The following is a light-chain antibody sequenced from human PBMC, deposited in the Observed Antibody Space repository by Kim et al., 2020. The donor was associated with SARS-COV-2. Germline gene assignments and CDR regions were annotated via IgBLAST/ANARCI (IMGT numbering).Light chain of an antibody. V-gene: IGKV4-1*01. CDR1: QTVIYNSNNKNY. Sequence: RATLKCKYRQTVIYNSNNKNYLAWYQQKTGQAQEALIYWASIRECGVSDRFSGSGSETDFTLTISSLQAEDVAVYYCQQYYSTPPSFGQGTKLEI. CDR2: WAS. J-gene: IGKJ2*03. CDR3: QQYYSTPPS.